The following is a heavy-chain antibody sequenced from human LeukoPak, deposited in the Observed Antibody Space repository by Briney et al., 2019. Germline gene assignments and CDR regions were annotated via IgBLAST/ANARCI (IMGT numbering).Heavy chain of an antibody. CDR2: INTNTGNP. CDR3: ASLEGSSWSRALDY. CDR1: GYTFTSYA. D-gene: IGHD6-13*01. Sequence: GASVKVSCKASGYTFTSYAMNWVRQAPGQGLEWMGWINTNTGNPTYAQGFTGRFVFSLDTSVSTAYLQISSLKAEDTAVYYCASLEGSSWSRALDYWGQGTLVTVSS. V-gene: IGHV7-4-1*02. J-gene: IGHJ4*02.